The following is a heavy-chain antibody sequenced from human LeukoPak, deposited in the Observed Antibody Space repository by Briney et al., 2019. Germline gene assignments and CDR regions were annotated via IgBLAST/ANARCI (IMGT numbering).Heavy chain of an antibody. D-gene: IGHD2-2*01. Sequence: SETLSLTCTVSGGSISSSSYYWGWIRQPPGKGLEWIGSIYYSGSTYYNPSLKSRVTISVDTSKNQFSLKLSSVTAADTAVYYCAKDPGVVPAAKADYWGQGTLVTVSS. CDR1: GGSISSSSYY. J-gene: IGHJ4*02. CDR2: IYYSGST. V-gene: IGHV4-39*02. CDR3: AKDPGVVPAAKADY.